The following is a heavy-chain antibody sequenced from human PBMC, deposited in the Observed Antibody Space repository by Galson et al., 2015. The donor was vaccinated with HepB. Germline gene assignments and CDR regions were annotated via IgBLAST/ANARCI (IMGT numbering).Heavy chain of an antibody. CDR1: GFSLNSREPR. Sequence: PALVKPTQTLTLTCTFSGFSLNSREPRVSWIRQPPGKALEWLARIEWDNKKFYSASLKTRLTLSKETSKNQVVLTLTNVDPVDTATYYCVRIGPAAVDSWGLGTLVTVSS. D-gene: IGHD6-13*01. J-gene: IGHJ5*02. V-gene: IGHV2-70*04. CDR2: IEWDNKK. CDR3: VRIGPAAVDS.